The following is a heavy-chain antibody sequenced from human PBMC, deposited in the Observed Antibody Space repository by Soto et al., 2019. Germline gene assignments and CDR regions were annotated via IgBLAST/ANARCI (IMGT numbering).Heavy chain of an antibody. CDR1: GFTFSHAW. D-gene: IGHD2-15*01. Sequence: EMHVVDSGEGLVKPGGSLRLSCAASGFTFSHAWMSWVRQAPGKGLEWVGRIKSKADGETKDYGAPVRGRFTISRDDAKETLYLQMNSLRIEDTAVYYCCVVKRLDQYSTSGYWFDPWGPGTLVTVSS. J-gene: IGHJ5*02. CDR3: CVVKRLDQYSTSGYWFDP. V-gene: IGHV3-15*01. CDR2: IKSKADGETK.